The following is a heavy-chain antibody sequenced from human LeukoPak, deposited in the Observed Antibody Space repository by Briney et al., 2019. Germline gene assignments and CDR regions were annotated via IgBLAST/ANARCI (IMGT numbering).Heavy chain of an antibody. CDR1: GFTFSNYW. CDR2: IKTDGTTT. D-gene: IGHD6-13*01. Sequence: PGGSLRLSCAASGFTFSNYWMQWVRQAPGKGLVWVSRIKTDGTTTNYADSVEGRFTISRDNAKNTLYLEMKSLRAEDTAVYYCAKKDAGSSWYFLDYWGQGTLVTVSS. CDR3: AKKDAGSSWYFLDY. V-gene: IGHV3-74*01. J-gene: IGHJ4*02.